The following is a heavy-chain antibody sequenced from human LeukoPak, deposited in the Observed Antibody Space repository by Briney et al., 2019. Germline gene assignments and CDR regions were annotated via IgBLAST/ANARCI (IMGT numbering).Heavy chain of an antibody. D-gene: IGHD3-3*01. Sequence: PGGSLRLSCAASGFTFSSYWMSWVRQAPGKGLEWVANIKQDGSEKYYVDPVKGRFTISRDNAKNSLYLQMNSLRAEDTAVYYCARGGSPSTKFWSGYLGNYYYMDVWGKGTTVTVSS. CDR1: GFTFSSYW. J-gene: IGHJ6*03. V-gene: IGHV3-7*01. CDR2: IKQDGSEK. CDR3: ARGGSPSTKFWSGYLGNYYYMDV.